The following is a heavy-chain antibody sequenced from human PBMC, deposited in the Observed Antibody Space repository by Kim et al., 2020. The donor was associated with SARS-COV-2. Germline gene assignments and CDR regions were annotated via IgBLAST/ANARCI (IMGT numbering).Heavy chain of an antibody. D-gene: IGHD6-19*01. Sequence: ASVKVSCRASGYTFTGYYMHWVRQAPGQGLEWMGWFNPNSGGTTYPQKFQGRVTMTRDTSINTAYMELSRLRSDDTAVYYCASGGDPVKALAGRGDYWGQGTLVTVSS. CDR3: ASGGDPVKALAGRGDY. CDR1: GYTFTGYY. CDR2: FNPNSGGT. J-gene: IGHJ4*02. V-gene: IGHV1-2*02.